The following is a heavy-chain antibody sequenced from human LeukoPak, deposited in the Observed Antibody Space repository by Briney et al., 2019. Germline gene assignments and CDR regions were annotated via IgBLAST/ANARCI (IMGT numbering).Heavy chain of an antibody. CDR3: AKDRGRYYDILAGYLPDAFDI. J-gene: IGHJ3*02. V-gene: IGHV3-30*02. CDR2: IRNDGSNK. D-gene: IGHD3-9*01. Sequence: GGSLRLSCVASGFTFSSNGMHWVRQAPGKGLEWVAFIRNDGSNKYYVDSVKGRFTIYRDNSKNTLYLQMNSLRAEDTAVYYCAKDRGRYYDILAGYLPDAFDIWGQGTMVTVSS. CDR1: GFTFSSNG.